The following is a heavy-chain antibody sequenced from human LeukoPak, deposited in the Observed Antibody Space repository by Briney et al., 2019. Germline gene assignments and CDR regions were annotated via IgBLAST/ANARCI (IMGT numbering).Heavy chain of an antibody. J-gene: IGHJ6*03. V-gene: IGHV3-48*01. CDR1: GFTFSSYG. CDR2: ISSSSSTI. Sequence: PGGSLRLSCAASGFTFSSYGMHWVRQAPGKGLEWVSYISSSSSTIYYAGSVKGRFTISRDNAKNSLYLQMNSLRAEDTAVYYCARVYYYYIDVWGKGTTVTVSS. CDR3: ARVYYYYIDV.